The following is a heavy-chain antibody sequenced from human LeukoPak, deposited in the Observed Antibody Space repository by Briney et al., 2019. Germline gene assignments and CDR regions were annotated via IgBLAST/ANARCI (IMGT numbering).Heavy chain of an antibody. V-gene: IGHV4-4*02. CDR2: IYHSGST. Sequence: SGTLSLTCAVSGGSITSSNWWSWVRQPPGKGLEWIGEIYHSGSTNYNPSLKSRVTISVDKSKNHFSLKLSSVTAADTAVYYCATTTYCSGGTCYGTSGWFDPWGQGTLVTVSS. CDR1: GGSITSSNW. CDR3: ATTTYCSGGTCYGTSGWFDP. J-gene: IGHJ5*02. D-gene: IGHD2-15*01.